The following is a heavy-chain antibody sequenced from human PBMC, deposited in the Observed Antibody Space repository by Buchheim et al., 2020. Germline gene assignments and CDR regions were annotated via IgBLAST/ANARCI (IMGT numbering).Heavy chain of an antibody. CDR1: GGSISSGGYY. V-gene: IGHV4-31*03. J-gene: IGHJ4*02. Sequence: QVQLQESGPGLVKPSQTLSLTCTVSGGSISSGGYYWSWIRQHPGKGLEWIGYIYYSGSTYYNPSPKSRVPISVDTPKNQFSLKLSSVTAADTAVYYCARAGYSGYELESFDYWGQGTL. CDR2: IYYSGST. CDR3: ARAGYSGYELESFDY. D-gene: IGHD5-12*01.